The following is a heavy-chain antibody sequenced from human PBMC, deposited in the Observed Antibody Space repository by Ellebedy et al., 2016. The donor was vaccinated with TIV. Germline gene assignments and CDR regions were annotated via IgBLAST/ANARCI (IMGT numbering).Heavy chain of an antibody. V-gene: IGHV3-30*18. Sequence: GESLKISCAASGFTFSSYGMHWVRQAPGKGLEWVAVISYDGSNKYYADSVKGRFTISRDNSKNTLYLQMNSLRAEDTAVYYCAKDRGPLGNAYFDYWGQGTLVTVSS. CDR1: GFTFSSYG. CDR3: AKDRGPLGNAYFDY. D-gene: IGHD1-1*01. J-gene: IGHJ4*02. CDR2: ISYDGSNK.